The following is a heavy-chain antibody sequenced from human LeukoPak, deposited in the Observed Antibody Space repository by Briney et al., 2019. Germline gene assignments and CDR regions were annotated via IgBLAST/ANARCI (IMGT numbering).Heavy chain of an antibody. V-gene: IGHV4-59*01. Sequence: SETLSLTCNVSGGSISSYYWSWIRQPPGKGLEWIGYIYYSGGTNYNPSLKSRVTISVDTSKNQFSLKLSSVTAADTAVYYCARASDSYYDFWSGYYLLGAFDIWGQGTMVTVSS. D-gene: IGHD3-3*01. CDR3: ARASDSYYDFWSGYYLLGAFDI. CDR2: IYYSGGT. J-gene: IGHJ3*02. CDR1: GGSISSYY.